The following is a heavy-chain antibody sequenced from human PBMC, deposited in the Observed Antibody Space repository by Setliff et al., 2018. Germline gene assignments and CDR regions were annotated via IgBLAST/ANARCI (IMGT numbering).Heavy chain of an antibody. D-gene: IGHD2-21*02. CDR2: INPKNGDI. CDR1: GYTFTDYY. V-gene: IGHV1-2*07. Sequence: ASVKVSCKPSGYTFTDYYIHWVRQAPGQGLEWMGWINPKNGDIFYAPKFAGRVTMTRDTPISTVYMELSLLTSDDTAVYYCASHGGNSLSIYYWGQGTLVTVSS. J-gene: IGHJ4*02. CDR3: ASHGGNSLSIYY.